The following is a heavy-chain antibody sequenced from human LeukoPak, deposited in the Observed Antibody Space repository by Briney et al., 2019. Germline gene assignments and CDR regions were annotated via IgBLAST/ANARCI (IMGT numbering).Heavy chain of an antibody. J-gene: IGHJ4*02. Sequence: SQTLSLTCTVSGGSISSGSYYWSWIRQPPGKGLEWIGHIYNSGSTTYNPSLKSRVTTSVDTSKNQFSLKLSSVTAADTAVYYCARDAGYDSSGYFDYWGQGTLVTVSS. CDR2: IYNSGST. D-gene: IGHD3-22*01. V-gene: IGHV4-61*09. CDR3: ARDAGYDSSGYFDY. CDR1: GGSISSGSYY.